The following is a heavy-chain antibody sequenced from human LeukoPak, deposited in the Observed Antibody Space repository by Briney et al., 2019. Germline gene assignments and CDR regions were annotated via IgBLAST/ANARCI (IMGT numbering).Heavy chain of an antibody. V-gene: IGHV3-9*01. D-gene: IGHD6-13*01. J-gene: IGHJ6*03. CDR1: GFTFDDYA. Sequence: GRSLRLSCAASGFTFDDYAMHWVRQAPGKGLEWVSGISWNSDTAGYADSVKGRFTISRDNANNSLYLQMNSLRPEDTALYYCVKDIYSSPYYYMDVWGTGTTVTVSS. CDR2: ISWNSDTA. CDR3: VKDIYSSPYYYMDV.